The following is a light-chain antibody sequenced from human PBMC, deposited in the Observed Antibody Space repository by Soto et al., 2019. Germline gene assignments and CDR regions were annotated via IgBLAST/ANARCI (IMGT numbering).Light chain of an antibody. Sequence: QSALTQPASVSGSPGQSITISCTGTSSDVGTYNLVSWYQHHPGKAPKLMIYEGSKRPSGVSNSFSGSKSGNTASLTISGLRAEDEVNYYCCSYAGSSTYVFVPGTKLPVL. J-gene: IGLJ1*01. CDR3: CSYAGSSTYV. CDR2: EGS. V-gene: IGLV2-23*01. CDR1: SSDVGTYNL.